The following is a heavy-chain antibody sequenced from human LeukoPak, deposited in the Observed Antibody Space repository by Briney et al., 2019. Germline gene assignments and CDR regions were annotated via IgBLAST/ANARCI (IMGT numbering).Heavy chain of an antibody. CDR3: ARGPTTVTRAFDY. CDR2: IYYSGST. J-gene: IGHJ4*02. CDR1: SGSISSSSYY. Sequence: SETLSLTCTVSSGSISSSSYYWGWLRQPPGRGREWIGSIYYSGSTYYNPSLKSRVTMSVDTSKNQFSLKLSSVTAADTAVYYCARGPTTVTRAFDYWGQGTLVTVSS. D-gene: IGHD4-17*01. V-gene: IGHV4-39*01.